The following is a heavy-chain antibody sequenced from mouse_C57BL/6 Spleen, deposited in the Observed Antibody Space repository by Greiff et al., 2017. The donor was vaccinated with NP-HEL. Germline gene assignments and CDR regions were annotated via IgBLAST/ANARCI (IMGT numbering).Heavy chain of an antibody. D-gene: IGHD2-3*01. V-gene: IGHV1-18*01. Sequence: VQLQQSGPELVKPGASVKIPCKASGYTFTDYNMDWVKQSHGKSLEWIGDINPNNGGTIYNQKFKGKATLTVDKSSSTAYMELRSLTSEDTAVSYCARIYDGSNRSAIGCWGQGTSVTVSS. CDR1: GYTFTDYN. CDR2: INPNNGGT. CDR3: ARIYDGSNRSAIGC. J-gene: IGHJ4*01.